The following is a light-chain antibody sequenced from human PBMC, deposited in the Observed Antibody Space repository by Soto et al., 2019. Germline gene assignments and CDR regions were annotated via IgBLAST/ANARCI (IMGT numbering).Light chain of an antibody. CDR1: QSVSSN. V-gene: IGKV3-15*01. J-gene: IGKJ3*01. CDR2: GAS. CDR3: QQYNNWPPWT. Sequence: EIVMTQSPATLSVSPGERATLSCRASQSVSSNLAWYQQKPGQAPRLLIYGASTRATGIPARFSGSGSGKEFTLTISSLQSEDFAVYYCQQYNNWPPWTFGPGTKVDIK.